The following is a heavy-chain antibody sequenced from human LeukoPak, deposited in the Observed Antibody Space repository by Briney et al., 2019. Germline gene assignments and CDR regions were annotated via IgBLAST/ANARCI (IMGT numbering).Heavy chain of an antibody. J-gene: IGHJ6*03. CDR3: ARTTEGYAGGPGYSYYYYMDV. D-gene: IGHD5-12*01. CDR2: IHYSGST. Sequence: SETLSLTCTASGGSISSYYWSWIRQPPGKGLEWIGYIHYSGSTHYNPSLKSRVTISVDTSKNQVSLKLRSVTAADTAVYYCARTTEGYAGGPGYSYYYYMDVWGKGTTVTISS. CDR1: GGSISSYY. V-gene: IGHV4-59*01.